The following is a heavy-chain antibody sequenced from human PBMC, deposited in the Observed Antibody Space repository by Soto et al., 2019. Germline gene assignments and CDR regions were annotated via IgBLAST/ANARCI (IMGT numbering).Heavy chain of an antibody. CDR2: IYHSGST. CDR1: GGSISSSNW. CDR3: GRALEAGAFDI. Sequence: QVQLQESGPGLVKPSGTLSLTCAVSGGSISSSNWWSWVRQPPGKGLEWIGEIYHSGSTNYNPSLKRRVNISVDQSKNQFSLNLSSVTAADTAVYYCGRALEAGAFDIWGQGTMVTVSS. D-gene: IGHD6-19*01. V-gene: IGHV4-4*02. J-gene: IGHJ3*02.